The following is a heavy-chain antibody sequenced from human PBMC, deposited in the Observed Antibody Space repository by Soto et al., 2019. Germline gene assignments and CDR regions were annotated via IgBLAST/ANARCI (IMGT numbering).Heavy chain of an antibody. Sequence: GASVKVSFKASGYTFSSYAISWLRQAPGQGLEWMGWIIAFIGTANYAQKLQGRVTMTADKSTSTAYMELSSLRSEDTAVYYCARKRIVEMATISALDIWGQGTLVTVSS. CDR2: IIAFIGTA. CDR1: GYTFSSYA. J-gene: IGHJ3*02. D-gene: IGHD5-12*01. CDR3: ARKRIVEMATISALDI. V-gene: IGHV1-69*06.